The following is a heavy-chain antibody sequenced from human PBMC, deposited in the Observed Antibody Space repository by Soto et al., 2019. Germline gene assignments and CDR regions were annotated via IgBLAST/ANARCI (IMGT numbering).Heavy chain of an antibody. V-gene: IGHV6-1*01. CDR3: VRGPEQLVWFDP. CDR2: TYYRSKWYN. Sequence: SQTLSLTCAISGDSVSGNSAAWNWIRQSPSRGLEWLGRTYYRSKWYNDYAVSVKSRITINPDTSKNQFSLQLSSVTPDDTAVYYCVRGPEQLVWFDPWGQGTLVTVSS. J-gene: IGHJ5*02. CDR1: GDSVSGNSAA. D-gene: IGHD6-6*01.